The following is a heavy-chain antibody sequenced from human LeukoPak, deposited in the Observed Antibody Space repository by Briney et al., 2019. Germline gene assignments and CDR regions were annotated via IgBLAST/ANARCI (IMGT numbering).Heavy chain of an antibody. V-gene: IGHV1-69*05. CDR1: GGTFSSYA. Sequence: SVKASCKASGGTFSSYAISWVRQAPGQGLEWMGRIVPIFGTANYAQKFQGRVTITTDESTSTAYMELSSLRSEDTAVYYCARDYDSSGYSPIAFDYWGQGTLVTVSS. CDR3: ARDYDSSGYSPIAFDY. CDR2: IVPIFGTA. J-gene: IGHJ4*02. D-gene: IGHD3-22*01.